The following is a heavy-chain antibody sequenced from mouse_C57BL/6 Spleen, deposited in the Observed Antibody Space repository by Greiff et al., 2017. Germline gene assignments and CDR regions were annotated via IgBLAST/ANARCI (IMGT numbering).Heavy chain of an antibody. J-gene: IGHJ2*01. Sequence: EVQLQQSGAELVRPGASVTLSCTASGFNIKDDYMHWVKQRPEQGLEWIGWIDPENGDTEYASKFQGKATITADTSSNTAYLQLSSLTSEDTAVYYCTPGSSRDYWGQGTTLTVSS. D-gene: IGHD1-1*01. CDR3: TPGSSRDY. CDR1: GFNIKDDY. CDR2: IDPENGDT. V-gene: IGHV14-4*01.